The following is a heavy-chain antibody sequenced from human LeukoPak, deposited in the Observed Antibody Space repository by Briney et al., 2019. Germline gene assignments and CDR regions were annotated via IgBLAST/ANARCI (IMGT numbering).Heavy chain of an antibody. CDR3: AKGVASCGGDCYSSN. CDR1: GFTFEVYA. CDR2: ISGSGGST. J-gene: IGHJ4*02. Sequence: PGGSLRLSCAASGFTFEVYAMSWVRQAPGKGLEWVSEISGSGGSTFYADSVKGRFTISRDNSKNTLYLQMHSLRAEDTAVYYCAKGVASCGGDCYSSNWGQGTRVTVSS. D-gene: IGHD2-21*02. V-gene: IGHV3-23*01.